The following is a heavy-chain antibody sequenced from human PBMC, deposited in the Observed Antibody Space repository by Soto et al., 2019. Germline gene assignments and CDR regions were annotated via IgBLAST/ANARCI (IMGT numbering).Heavy chain of an antibody. J-gene: IGHJ5*02. D-gene: IGHD3-16*01. Sequence: QVQLQESGPGLVKPSQTLSLTCTVSGGSISSGGYYWSWIRQHPGKGLEWIGYIYYSGSTYYNPSLKSRVTTSVDRAMNQFPLKLSPVPAADTAVYYCASLGGINWCDPWGQGALVTVSS. CDR1: GGSISSGGYY. CDR3: ASLGGINWCDP. V-gene: IGHV4-31*03. CDR2: IYYSGST.